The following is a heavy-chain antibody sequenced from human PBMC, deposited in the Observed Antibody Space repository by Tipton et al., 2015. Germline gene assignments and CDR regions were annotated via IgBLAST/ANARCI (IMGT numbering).Heavy chain of an antibody. Sequence: SLRLSCAASGFTFSGDSMHWVRQAPGKGLEWMAIIYPGDSDTRYSPSFQGQVTMSADKSISTAYLQWSSLKASDTAMYYCARSEGGFDYWGQGTLVTVSS. V-gene: IGHV5-51*01. J-gene: IGHJ4*02. CDR3: ARSEGGFDY. CDR1: GFTFSGDS. D-gene: IGHD3-16*01. CDR2: IYPGDSDT.